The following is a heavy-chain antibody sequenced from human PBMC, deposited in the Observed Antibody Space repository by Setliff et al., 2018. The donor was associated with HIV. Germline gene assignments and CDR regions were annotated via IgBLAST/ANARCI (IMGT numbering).Heavy chain of an antibody. CDR3: ARLRYSVFDY. J-gene: IGHJ4*01. D-gene: IGHD3-9*01. Sequence: TSETLSLTCTVSGGSISRGSYSWGWIRQPPGKGLEWIGYIYYSGSTYYNPSLRSRVTMSVDTSKNQFSLKLSSVTAADTAVYYCARLRYSVFDYWGHGTLVTVSS. CDR1: GGSISRGSYS. V-gene: IGHV4-39*07. CDR2: IYYSGST.